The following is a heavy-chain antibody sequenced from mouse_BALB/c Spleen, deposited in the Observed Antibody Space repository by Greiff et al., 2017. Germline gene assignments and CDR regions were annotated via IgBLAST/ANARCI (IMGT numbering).Heavy chain of an antibody. Sequence: DVQLQESGPGLVKPSQSLSLTCTVTGYSITSDYAWNWIRQFPGNKLEWMGYISYSGSTSYNPSLKSRISITRDTSKNQFFLQLNSVTTEDTATYYCARQGLRRYFDVWGAGTTVTVSS. J-gene: IGHJ1*01. V-gene: IGHV3-2*02. CDR2: ISYSGST. CDR3: ARQGLRRYFDV. D-gene: IGHD2-2*01. CDR1: GYSITSDYA.